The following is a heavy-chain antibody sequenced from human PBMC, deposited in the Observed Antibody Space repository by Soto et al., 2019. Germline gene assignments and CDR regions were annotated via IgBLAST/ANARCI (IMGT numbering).Heavy chain of an antibody. CDR3: ATNTLPYDSSGYYYFFNY. CDR1: GGTFSSYA. Sequence: SVKVSCKASGGTFSSYAISWVRQAPGQGLEWMGGIIPIFGTANYAQKFQGRVTITADESTSTAYMELSSLRSEDTAVYYCATNTLPYDSSGYYYFFNYCGQGTLVTVSS. CDR2: IIPIFGTA. D-gene: IGHD3-22*01. V-gene: IGHV1-69*13. J-gene: IGHJ4*02.